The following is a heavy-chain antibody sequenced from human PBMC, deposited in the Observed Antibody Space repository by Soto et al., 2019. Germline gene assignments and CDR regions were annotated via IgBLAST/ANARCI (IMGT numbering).Heavy chain of an antibody. CDR2: IYHSGSS. J-gene: IGHJ4*02. Sequence: QLQLQESGSGLVKPSQTLSLTCGVSGGSISGSTYSWNWIRQPPGKGLEWIGHIYHSGSSYYNPSLKSRVTIYLDRSNNQFSLQLRSGTAADTDVYDCARGSDHSGYCEGFEYWGEGTLITVSS. D-gene: IGHD3-22*01. CDR3: ARGSDHSGYCEGFEY. CDR1: GGSISGSTYS. V-gene: IGHV4-30-2*01.